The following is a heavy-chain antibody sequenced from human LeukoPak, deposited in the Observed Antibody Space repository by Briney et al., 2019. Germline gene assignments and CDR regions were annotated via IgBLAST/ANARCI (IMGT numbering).Heavy chain of an antibody. CDR3: ARPIVGATRGFDD. V-gene: IGHV4-39*01. J-gene: IGHJ4*02. CDR1: GGSISSTSNY. D-gene: IGHD1-26*01. Sequence: SETLSLTCTVSGGSISSTSNYCGWIRQPPGKELEWIGSISYSGTTFYNPSLKSRVTISVDTSKNQFSLTLSSVTAADTAVYYCARPIVGATRGFDDWGQGTLVTVSS. CDR2: ISYSGTT.